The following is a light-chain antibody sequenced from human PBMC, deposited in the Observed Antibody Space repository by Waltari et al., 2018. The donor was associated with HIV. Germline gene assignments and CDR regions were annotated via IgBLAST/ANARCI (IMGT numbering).Light chain of an antibody. CDR1: SSNIGARFA. J-gene: IGLJ2*01. CDR2: GK. Sequence: QSVLTHPPSVSGAPGQTVTISCPGSSSNIGARFAVHWYQQIPGTAPKLLMYGKNRPSGVPDRFSGSKSGTSASLAITGLQAEDEADYYCQTYDSSLSGSMVFGGGTKLTVL. CDR3: QTYDSSLSGSMV. V-gene: IGLV1-40*01.